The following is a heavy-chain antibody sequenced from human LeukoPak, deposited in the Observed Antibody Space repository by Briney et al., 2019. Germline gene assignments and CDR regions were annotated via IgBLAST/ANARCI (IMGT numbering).Heavy chain of an antibody. D-gene: IGHD6-13*01. J-gene: IGHJ4*02. CDR3: AKPVTAAGVLFDY. Sequence: DSVKGRFTISRDNSKNTLYLQMNSLRAEDTAVYYCAKPVTAAGVLFDYWGQGTLVTVSS. V-gene: IGHV3-23*01.